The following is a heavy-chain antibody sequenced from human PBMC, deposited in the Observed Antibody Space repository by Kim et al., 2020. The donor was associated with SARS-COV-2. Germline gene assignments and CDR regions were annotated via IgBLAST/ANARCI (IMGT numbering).Heavy chain of an antibody. V-gene: IGHV1-69*04. D-gene: IGHD2-21*01. CDR1: GGTFSSYA. Sequence: SVKVSCKASGGTFSSYAISWVRQAPGQGLEWMGRIIPILGIANYAQKFQGRVTITADKSTSTAYMELSSLRSEDTAVYYCARVPRRGHVVFVHGMDVWG. J-gene: IGHJ6*02. CDR2: IIPILGIA. CDR3: ARVPRRGHVVFVHGMDV.